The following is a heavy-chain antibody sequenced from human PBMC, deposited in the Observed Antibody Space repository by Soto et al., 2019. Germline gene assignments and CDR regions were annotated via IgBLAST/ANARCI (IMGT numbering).Heavy chain of an antibody. V-gene: IGHV1-69*02. CDR1: GGTFSSYT. Sequence: QVQLVQSGAEVKKPGSSVKVSCKASGGTFSSYTISWVRQAPGQGLEWMGRIIPILGIANYAQKFQGRVTMTADKSTSTAYMELSSLRSEDTAVYYCASLYCSSTSCYSPYFNWGQGTLVTVSS. CDR2: IIPILGIA. CDR3: ASLYCSSTSCYSPYFN. J-gene: IGHJ4*02. D-gene: IGHD2-2*02.